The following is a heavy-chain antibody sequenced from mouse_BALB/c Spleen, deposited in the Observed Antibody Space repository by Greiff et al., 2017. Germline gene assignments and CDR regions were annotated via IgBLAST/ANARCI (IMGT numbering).Heavy chain of an antibody. CDR2: IYPYNGGT. J-gene: IGHJ4*01. V-gene: IGHV1S29*02. Sequence: VQLKESGPELVKPGASVKISCKASGYTFTDYNMHWVKQSHGKSLEWIGYIYPYNGGTGYNQKFKGKATLTVDNSSSTAYMELRSLTSEDSAVYYCARKCLYRSYAMDYWGQGTSVTVSS. CDR3: ARKCLYRSYAMDY. D-gene: IGHD2-14*01. CDR1: GYTFTDYN.